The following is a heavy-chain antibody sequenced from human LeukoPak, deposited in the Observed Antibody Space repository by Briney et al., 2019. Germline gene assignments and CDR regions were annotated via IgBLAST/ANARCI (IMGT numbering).Heavy chain of an antibody. J-gene: IGHJ6*02. Sequence: GGSLRLSCAASGFTFSSYAMSWVRQAPGKGLEWVSAISGSGGSTYYADSVKGRFTISRDNSKNTLYLQMNSLRAEDTAVYYCARDRQWLVLYYYYYGMDVWGQGTTVTVSS. CDR1: GFTFSSYA. CDR2: ISGSGGST. D-gene: IGHD6-19*01. V-gene: IGHV3-23*01. CDR3: ARDRQWLVLYYYYYGMDV.